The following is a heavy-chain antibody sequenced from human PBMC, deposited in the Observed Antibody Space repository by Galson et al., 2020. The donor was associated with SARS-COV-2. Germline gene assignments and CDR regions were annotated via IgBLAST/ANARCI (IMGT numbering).Heavy chain of an antibody. V-gene: IGHV1-18*04. D-gene: IGHD5-12*01. J-gene: IGHJ4*02. CDR3: ARDLALYSGYVPPHFDY. CDR1: GYTFTSYD. CDR2: ISAYNGNT. Sequence: ASVKVSCKASGYTFTSYDISWVRQAPGQGLEWMGWISAYNGNTNYAQKLQGRVTMTTDTSTSTAYMELRSLRSDDTAVFYCARDLALYSGYVPPHFDYWGQGTLVTVSS.